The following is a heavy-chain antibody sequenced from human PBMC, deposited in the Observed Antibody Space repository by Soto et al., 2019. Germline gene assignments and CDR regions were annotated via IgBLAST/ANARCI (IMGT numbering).Heavy chain of an antibody. CDR1: GYTFTIYG. CDR2: ISPDNGNT. V-gene: IGHV1-18*01. D-gene: IGHD5-12*01. J-gene: IGHJ6*02. CDR3: ARALGYSGYAGMDV. Sequence: QVQLVQSGGEVKKPGASVKVSCKASGYTFTIYGINWVRQAPGQGLEWMGWISPDNGNTNYAQKLQGRVTMTTDTSTITAYMELRSLRSDDTAVDYCARALGYSGYAGMDVWGQGTTVTVSS.